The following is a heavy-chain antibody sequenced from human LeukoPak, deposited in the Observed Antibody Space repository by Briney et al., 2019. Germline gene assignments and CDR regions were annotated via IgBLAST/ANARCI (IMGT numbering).Heavy chain of an antibody. CDR2: ISGSGGST. CDR3: TRVGYIDEGIDY. J-gene: IGHJ4*02. Sequence: PGGPLRLSCAASGFTFSSYAMSWVRQAPGKGLEWVSAISGSGGSTYYADSVKGRFTISRDNSKNTLYLQMNSLRAEDTAIYYCTRVGYIDEGIDYWGQGTLVTVSS. CDR1: GFTFSSYA. V-gene: IGHV3-23*01. D-gene: IGHD5-24*01.